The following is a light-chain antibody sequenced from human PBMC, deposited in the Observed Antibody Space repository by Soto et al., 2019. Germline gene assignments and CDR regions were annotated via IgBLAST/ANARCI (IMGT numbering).Light chain of an antibody. CDR1: QDINRY. J-gene: IGKJ4*01. CDR2: AAS. Sequence: IQMTQCPSSLSACVRCRVTLTCRASQDINRYLNWYQQKPGKAPKLLIHAASSLQSGVPSRFSGSGSGTDFTLTTSSLQPEDFATYYCQQSYSTSALTFGGGTKVDIK. V-gene: IGKV1-39*01. CDR3: QQSYSTSALT.